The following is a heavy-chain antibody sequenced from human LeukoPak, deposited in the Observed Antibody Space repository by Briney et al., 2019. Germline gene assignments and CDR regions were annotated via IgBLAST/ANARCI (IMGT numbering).Heavy chain of an antibody. V-gene: IGHV3-53*01. D-gene: IGHD3-16*01. J-gene: IGHJ3*02. CDR1: GFTVSSNY. CDR2: IYSGGST. CDR3: TREGVGGFDT. Sequence: GGSLRLSCAASGFTVSSNYMSWVRQAPGKGLEWVSVIYSGGSTYYADSVKGRFTISRDNAMNSLYLQMNSLRVEDTAVYYCTREGVGGFDTWGQGAMVTVSS.